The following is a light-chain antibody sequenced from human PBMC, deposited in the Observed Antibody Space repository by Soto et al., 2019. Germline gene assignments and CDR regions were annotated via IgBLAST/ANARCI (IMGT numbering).Light chain of an antibody. Sequence: QSVLTQPPSASGSPGQSVTISCTGTSSDVGGHTYVSWYQQHPGRAPKLMIYGVSQRPSGVPDRFSGSKSGNTASLTVSGLQAEDEADYYCSSYTANNDFYVFGTGTKVTVL. CDR3: SSYTANNDFYV. V-gene: IGLV2-8*01. J-gene: IGLJ1*01. CDR2: GVS. CDR1: SSDVGGHTY.